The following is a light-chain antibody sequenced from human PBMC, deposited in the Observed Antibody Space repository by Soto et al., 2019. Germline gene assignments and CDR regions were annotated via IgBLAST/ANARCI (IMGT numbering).Light chain of an antibody. CDR2: AAS. CDR1: QGISSY. CDR3: QQYYTYPLT. Sequence: AIRMTQSPSSFSASTGDRVTITCRASQGISSYLAWCQQSPGKAPKLLIYAASTLQSGVPSRFSGSGSGTDFTLTISSLQSEDCATYYCQQYYTYPLTFGGGTKVEIK. J-gene: IGKJ4*01. V-gene: IGKV1-8*01.